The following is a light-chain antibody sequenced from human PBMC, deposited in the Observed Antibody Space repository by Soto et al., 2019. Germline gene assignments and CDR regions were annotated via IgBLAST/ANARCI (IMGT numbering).Light chain of an antibody. CDR1: QSVSSD. Sequence: EIVMTQSPATLSVSPGERATLSCRASQSVSSDLAWYQQKPVQAPRLLIYDASTRATGIPVRFSGSGSGTEFTLTISSLQSEDFALYDCQQYNKWPPLTFGGGTKVEI. J-gene: IGKJ4*01. CDR3: QQYNKWPPLT. CDR2: DAS. V-gene: IGKV3-15*01.